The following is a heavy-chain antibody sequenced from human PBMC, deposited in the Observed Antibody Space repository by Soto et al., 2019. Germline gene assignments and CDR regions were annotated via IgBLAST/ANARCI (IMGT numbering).Heavy chain of an antibody. J-gene: IGHJ4*02. CDR2: INAGKGNT. D-gene: IGHD3-10*01. V-gene: IGHV1-3*01. CDR3: ARDRGFGLSDY. CDR1: GYTFTSYA. Sequence: QVQLVQSGAEVKKPGASVKVSCKASGYTFTSYAMYWVRQAPGQRLEWMGWINAGKGNTKYSQKLQGRVTITRDTSARTAYMELSSLRSEATAVYYWARDRGFGLSDYWGQGTLVTVSS.